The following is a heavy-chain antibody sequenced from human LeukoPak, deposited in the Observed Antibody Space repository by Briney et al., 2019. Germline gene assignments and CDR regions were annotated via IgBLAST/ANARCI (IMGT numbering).Heavy chain of an antibody. CDR2: IYYSGST. CDR3: AREDYNKARFFDP. V-gene: IGHV4-59*01. Sequence: SETLSLTCTVSGDSISGYYWSWIRQPPGKGLEWIGNIYYSGSTNYNPSLKSRVTISIDTSKSQFSLTLSSVTAADTAMYYCAREDYNKARFFDPWGQGTLVTVSS. J-gene: IGHJ5*02. D-gene: IGHD3-22*01. CDR1: GDSISGYY.